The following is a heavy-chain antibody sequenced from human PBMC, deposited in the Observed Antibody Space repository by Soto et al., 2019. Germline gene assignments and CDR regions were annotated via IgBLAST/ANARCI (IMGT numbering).Heavy chain of an antibody. D-gene: IGHD1-1*01. CDR2: INTANGNT. Sequence: QVQLVQSGAEVKKPGASVRVSCQASGYSFNTYAIHSVRQAPGQGLEWLGWINTANGNTEYSQKFQGRVTFTRDTSATTAYMDLSSLRSEDTATYYCARRYKSAGWFDPWGQGTLVTVSS. CDR3: ARRYKSAGWFDP. V-gene: IGHV1-3*04. J-gene: IGHJ5*02. CDR1: GYSFNTYA.